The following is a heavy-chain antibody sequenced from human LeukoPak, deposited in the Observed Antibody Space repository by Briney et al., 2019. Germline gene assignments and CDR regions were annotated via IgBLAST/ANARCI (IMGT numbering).Heavy chain of an antibody. CDR2: INTDGSNT. Sequence: GGSLRLSCAASGFTFSTYWMHWVRQAPGKGLVWVSRINTDGSNTNYADSVKGRFTISRDNAENTLYLQMNSLRAEDTAVYYCAIRYYDSSGYLFDYWGQGTLVTVSS. CDR1: GFTFSTYW. D-gene: IGHD3-22*01. V-gene: IGHV3-74*01. J-gene: IGHJ4*02. CDR3: AIRYYDSSGYLFDY.